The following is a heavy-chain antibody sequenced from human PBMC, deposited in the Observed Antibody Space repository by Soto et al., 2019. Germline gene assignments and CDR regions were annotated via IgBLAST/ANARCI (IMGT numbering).Heavy chain of an antibody. V-gene: IGHV1-69*01. CDR1: VGTFSSYA. J-gene: IGHJ4*02. CDR3: ARVGVGARGY. CDR2: IIPIFGTE. Sequence: QVQLVQSGAEVKKPGSSVKVSCKASVGTFSSYAISLVRQAPGQGLEWMGGIIPIFGTENYAQKFQGRVTITADEYTSTAYMELSSVRSEDKAVYYCARVGVGARGYWGQGTLVTVSS. D-gene: IGHD1-26*01.